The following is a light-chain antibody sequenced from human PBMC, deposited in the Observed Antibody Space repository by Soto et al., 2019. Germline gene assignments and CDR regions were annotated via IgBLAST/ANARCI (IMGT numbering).Light chain of an antibody. CDR3: QQYNNWPPPIT. CDR1: QSVSSN. J-gene: IGKJ5*01. V-gene: IGKV3-15*01. Sequence: EIVMTQSPATLSVSPGEKATISCRASQSVSSNLAWYQQKPGQAPRLLIYGASTRATGIPARFSGSGSGTEFTLTISSLQSEDFAVYYCQQYNNWPPPITFGQGTRLEIK. CDR2: GAS.